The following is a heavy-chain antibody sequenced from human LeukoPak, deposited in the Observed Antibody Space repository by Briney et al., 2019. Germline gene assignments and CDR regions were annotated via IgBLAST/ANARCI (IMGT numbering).Heavy chain of an antibody. Sequence: GASVKVSCKASGYTFTGYYMHWVRQAPGQGLEWMGWINPNSGGTNYAQKFQGRVTMTRDTSISTAYMELSRLRSDDTAVYYCARDLRRSNVVVPAAIPYWGQGTLVTVSS. V-gene: IGHV1-2*02. D-gene: IGHD2-2*02. CDR2: INPNSGGT. CDR3: ARDLRRSNVVVPAAIPY. J-gene: IGHJ4*02. CDR1: GYTFTGYY.